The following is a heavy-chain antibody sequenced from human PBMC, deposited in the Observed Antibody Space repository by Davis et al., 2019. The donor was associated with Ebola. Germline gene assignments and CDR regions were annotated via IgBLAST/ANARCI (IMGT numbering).Heavy chain of an antibody. CDR1: GYTFTGYY. CDR2: INPNSGGT. D-gene: IGHD6-13*01. V-gene: IGHV1-2*04. Sequence: AASVKVSCKASGYTFTGYYMHWVRQAPGQGLEWMGWINPNSGGTNYAQKFQGWVTMTRDTSISTAYMELSRLRSDDTAVYYCASSRDMYSSSWYRFRHTPWGSNYGMDVWGQGTTVTVSS. J-gene: IGHJ6*02. CDR3: ASSRDMYSSSWYRFRHTPWGSNYGMDV.